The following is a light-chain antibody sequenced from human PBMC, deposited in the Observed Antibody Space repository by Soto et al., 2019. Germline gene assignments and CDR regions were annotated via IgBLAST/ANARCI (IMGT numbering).Light chain of an antibody. CDR3: QSYDSSLSVYVV. V-gene: IGLV1-40*01. CDR2: GNS. CDR1: SSNIGAGYD. Sequence: QSVLTQPPSVSGAPGQRVTISCTGSSSNIGAGYDVHWYQQLPGTAPKLLIYGNSNRPSGVPHRFSGSKSGTSASLAITGLQDEDDADYYCQSYDSSLSVYVVFGGGTKLTVL. J-gene: IGLJ2*01.